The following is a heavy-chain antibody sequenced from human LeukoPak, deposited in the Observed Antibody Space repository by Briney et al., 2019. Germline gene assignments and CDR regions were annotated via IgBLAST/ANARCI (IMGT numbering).Heavy chain of an antibody. CDR2: IGGRGTGT. J-gene: IGHJ5*02. Sequence: PGGSLRLSCAASGFRFSDFTMTWVRQAPGKGPEWVSAIGGRGTGTYYADSLGGRFTISRDNSKDMLYLQMNSLKVEDTATYYCGKEGGAWGQGTKVTVSS. CDR1: GFRFSDFT. V-gene: IGHV3-23*01. D-gene: IGHD3-16*01. CDR3: GKEGGA.